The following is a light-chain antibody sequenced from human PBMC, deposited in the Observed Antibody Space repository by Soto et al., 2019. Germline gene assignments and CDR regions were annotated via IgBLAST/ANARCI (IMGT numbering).Light chain of an antibody. Sequence: EILLTQSPATLSLSPGERATLSCRASENVYSYLAWYRQAPGQPPSLLIYDASNRAAGVPARFSGSGSGTDFTLTISILEPEDLAVYYCQQRSDWPRTFGQGTKVDIK. CDR3: QQRSDWPRT. CDR2: DAS. V-gene: IGKV3-11*01. CDR1: ENVYSY. J-gene: IGKJ1*01.